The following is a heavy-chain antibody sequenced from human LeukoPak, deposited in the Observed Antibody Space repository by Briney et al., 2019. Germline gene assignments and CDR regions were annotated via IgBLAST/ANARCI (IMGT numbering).Heavy chain of an antibody. CDR1: GFTFDDYA. D-gene: IGHD5-18*01. V-gene: IGHV3-43*02. CDR2: ISGDGGST. Sequence: PGGSLRLSCAASGFTFDDYAMHWVRQAPGKGLEWVSLISGDGGSTFYADSVKGRFTISRDNSKNSLYLQMNSLRTEDTALYFCAKVHVDTVHGYYYGMDVWGQGTTVTVSS. J-gene: IGHJ6*02. CDR3: AKVHVDTVHGYYYGMDV.